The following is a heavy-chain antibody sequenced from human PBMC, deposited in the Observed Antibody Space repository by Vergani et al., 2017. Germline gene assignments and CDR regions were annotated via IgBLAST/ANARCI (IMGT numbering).Heavy chain of an antibody. D-gene: IGHD2/OR15-2a*01. J-gene: IGHJ5*02. V-gene: IGHV5-51*01. CDR1: GYRFTDYW. CDR3: ARHSTSHSGWFDP. Sequence: EVQLVQSGVEVKKPGESLKISCKGSGYRFTDYWIGWVRQMPGKGLEWMGIIYPGDSDTIYSPSFQGQVTISVDKSISTAFLQWSSLNPSDTAMYFCARHSTSHSGWFDPWGQGTLVTVSS. CDR2: IYPGDSDT.